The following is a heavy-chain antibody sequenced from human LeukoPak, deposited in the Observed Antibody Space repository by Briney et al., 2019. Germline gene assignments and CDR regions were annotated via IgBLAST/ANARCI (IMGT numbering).Heavy chain of an antibody. D-gene: IGHD5-12*01. V-gene: IGHV3-30*04. J-gene: IGHJ4*02. Sequence: GGSLRLSCAASGFTFSSYAMHWVRQAPGKGLEWVAVISYDGSNKYYADSVKGRFTISRDNSKNTLYLQMNSLRAEDTAVYYCARGGAYGGYVSPFDYWGQGTLVTVSS. CDR1: GFTFSSYA. CDR2: ISYDGSNK. CDR3: ARGGAYGGYVSPFDY.